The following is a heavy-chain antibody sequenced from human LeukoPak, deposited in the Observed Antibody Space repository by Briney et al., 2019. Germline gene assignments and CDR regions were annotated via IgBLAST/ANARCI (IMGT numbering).Heavy chain of an antibody. V-gene: IGHV3-48*03. CDR2: ISASGFTI. CDR3: AKDTRPAADRMDV. D-gene: IGHD2-2*01. CDR1: GFSFSSYE. Sequence: GGSLRLSCAASGFSFSSYEMNWVRQAPGKGLEWVSYISASGFTIYYADSVKGRFTISRDNAENSLYLQMNSLRAEDTALYYCAKDTRPAADRMDVWGKGTTVTISS. J-gene: IGHJ6*03.